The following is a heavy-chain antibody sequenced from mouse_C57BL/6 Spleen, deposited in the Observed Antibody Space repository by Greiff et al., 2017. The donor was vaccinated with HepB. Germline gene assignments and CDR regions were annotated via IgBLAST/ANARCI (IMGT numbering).Heavy chain of an antibody. J-gene: IGHJ4*01. CDR1: GYTFTDSS. CDR2: INPNNGGT. V-gene: IGHV1-26*01. CDR3: ARSEDAMDY. Sequence: EVQLQQSGPELVKPGASVKISCKASGYTFTDSSMNWVKQSHGKSLEWIGDINPNNGGTRYNQKFKGKATLTVDKSSSTAYMELRSLTSEDSAVYYCARSEDAMDYWGQGTSVTVSS.